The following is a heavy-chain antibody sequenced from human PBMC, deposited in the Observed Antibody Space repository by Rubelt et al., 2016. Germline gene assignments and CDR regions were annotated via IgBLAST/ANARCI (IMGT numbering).Heavy chain of an antibody. CDR2: LGGAAA. CDR3: ARDHVPGNAVYDPFEF. J-gene: IGHJ4*02. V-gene: IGHV3-53*01. Sequence: GKGLEWVSTLGGAAAYYADSVKGRFTISRDNSKNTVYLHLNSLRAEDTAMYYCARDHVPGNAVYDPFEFWGQGIMVTVSS. D-gene: IGHD1-14*01.